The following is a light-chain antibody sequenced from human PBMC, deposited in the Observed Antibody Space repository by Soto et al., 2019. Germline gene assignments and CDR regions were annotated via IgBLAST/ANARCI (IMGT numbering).Light chain of an antibody. CDR3: CSYAGV. V-gene: IGLV2-23*02. Sequence: QTVVTQPASVSGSPGQSITISCTGTSSDVGSYNLVSWYQQHTGKAPKLMIYEVSKRPSGVSNRFSGSKSGNTASLTISGLQAEDEADYYCCSYAGVFGGGTKLTVL. CDR2: EVS. CDR1: SSDVGSYNL. J-gene: IGLJ3*02.